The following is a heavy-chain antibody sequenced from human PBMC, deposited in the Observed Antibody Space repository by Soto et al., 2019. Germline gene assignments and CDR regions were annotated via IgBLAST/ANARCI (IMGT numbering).Heavy chain of an antibody. CDR3: ARGLYDYVWGSLAYYYYGMDV. CDR1: GGSFSGYY. CDR2: INHSGST. Sequence: TSETLSLTCAVHGGSFSGYYWSWIRQPPGKGLEWIGEINHSGSTNYNPSLKSRVTISVDTSKNQFSLKLSSVTAADTAVYYCARGLYDYVWGSLAYYYYGMDVWGQGTTVTVS. D-gene: IGHD3-16*01. V-gene: IGHV4-34*01. J-gene: IGHJ6*02.